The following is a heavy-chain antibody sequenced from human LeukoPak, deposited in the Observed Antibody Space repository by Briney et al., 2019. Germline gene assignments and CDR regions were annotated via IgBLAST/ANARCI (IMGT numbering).Heavy chain of an antibody. J-gene: IGHJ4*02. CDR2: IYSGGST. D-gene: IGHD2-21*01. V-gene: IGHV3-53*01. CDR1: GFTVSSNY. CDR3: AKSVHIVGGGTFDY. Sequence: PGGSLRLSCAASGFTVSSNYMSWVRQALGKGLEWVSVIYSGGSTYYADSVKGRFTISRDNSKNTLYLQMNSLRAEDTAVYYCAKSVHIVGGGTFDYWGQGTLVTVSS.